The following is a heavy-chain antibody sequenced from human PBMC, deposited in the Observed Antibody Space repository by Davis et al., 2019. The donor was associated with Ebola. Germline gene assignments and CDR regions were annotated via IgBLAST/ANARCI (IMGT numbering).Heavy chain of an antibody. J-gene: IGHJ5*02. V-gene: IGHV4-59*12. CDR3: ARWYSGLGGRFDP. D-gene: IGHD1-26*01. CDR1: GGSISSYY. Sequence: SETLSLTCTVSGGSISSYYWSWIRQPPGKGLEWIGYIYYSGSTYYNPSLKSRVTISVDTSKNQFSLKLSSVTAADTAVYYCARWYSGLGGRFDPWGQGTLVTVSS. CDR2: IYYSGST.